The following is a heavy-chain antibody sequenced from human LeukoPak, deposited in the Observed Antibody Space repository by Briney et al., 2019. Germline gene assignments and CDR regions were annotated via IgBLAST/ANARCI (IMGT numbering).Heavy chain of an antibody. V-gene: IGHV1-69*13. Sequence: EASVKVSCMASGGTFSSYAISWVRQAPGQGLEWMGGIIPIFGTANYAQKFQGRVTITADESTSTAYMELSSLRSEDTAVYYCARDYYDSSGYYPFDYWGQGTLVTVSS. D-gene: IGHD3-22*01. J-gene: IGHJ4*02. CDR3: ARDYYDSSGYYPFDY. CDR2: IIPIFGTA. CDR1: GGTFSSYA.